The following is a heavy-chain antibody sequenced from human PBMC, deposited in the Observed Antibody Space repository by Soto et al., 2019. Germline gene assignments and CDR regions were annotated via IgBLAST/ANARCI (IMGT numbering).Heavy chain of an antibody. D-gene: IGHD2-15*01. J-gene: IGHJ6*02. Sequence: QVQLVESGGGVVQPGRSLRLSCAASGFTFSSYGMHWVRQAPGKGLEWVAVIWYDGSNKYYADSVKGRFTISRDNSKNTLYLQMNSLRAEDTAVYYCARGDYCSGGSCYSAGMDVWGQGTTVTGSS. V-gene: IGHV3-33*01. CDR1: GFTFSSYG. CDR2: IWYDGSNK. CDR3: ARGDYCSGGSCYSAGMDV.